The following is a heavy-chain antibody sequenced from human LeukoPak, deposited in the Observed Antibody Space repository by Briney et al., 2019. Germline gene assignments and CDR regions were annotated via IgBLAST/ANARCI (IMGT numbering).Heavy chain of an antibody. D-gene: IGHD3-9*01. CDR2: FDPEDGET. CDR1: GYTLTELS. J-gene: IGHJ4*02. Sequence: ASVKVSCKVSGYTLTELSMHWVRQAPGKGLEWMGGFDPEDGETIYAQKFQGRVAMTEDTSTDTAYMELSSLRTEDTAVYYCARDLVGSHTGYSSGAWDYWGQGTLVTVSS. V-gene: IGHV1-24*01. CDR3: ARDLVGSHTGYSSGAWDY.